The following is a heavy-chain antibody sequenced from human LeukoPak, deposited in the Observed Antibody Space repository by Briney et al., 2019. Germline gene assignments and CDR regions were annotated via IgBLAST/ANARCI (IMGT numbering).Heavy chain of an antibody. V-gene: IGHV3-23*01. CDR1: GFTSSTYG. Sequence: GGSLRLSCAGSGFTSSTYGMSWVRQAPRKGLEWVSHISGSGENTYCANSVKGRFTISRDNSKNTLYLQMNSLRAEDTAVYYCAKELSSRRPFDYWGQGTLVTVSS. CDR2: ISGSGENT. D-gene: IGHD6-13*01. CDR3: AKELSSRRPFDY. J-gene: IGHJ4*02.